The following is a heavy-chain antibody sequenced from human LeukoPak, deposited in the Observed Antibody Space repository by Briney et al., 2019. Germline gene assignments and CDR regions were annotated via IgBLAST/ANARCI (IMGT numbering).Heavy chain of an antibody. Sequence: GGTLRLSCAASGFTFSSYGMSWVRQAPGKGLEWVSAISGSGGSTYYADSVKGRFTISRDNSKNTLYLQMNSLRAEDTAVYYCAKGQGRITMIVVADDYWGQGTLVTVSS. D-gene: IGHD3-22*01. CDR1: GFTFSSYG. CDR3: AKGQGRITMIVVADDY. V-gene: IGHV3-23*01. J-gene: IGHJ4*02. CDR2: ISGSGGST.